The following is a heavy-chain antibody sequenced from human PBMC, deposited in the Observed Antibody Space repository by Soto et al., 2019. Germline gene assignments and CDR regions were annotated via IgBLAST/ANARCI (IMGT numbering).Heavy chain of an antibody. CDR2: INDSGST. V-gene: IGHV4-34*01. CDR1: GGSVSGYY. Sequence: QVQLQQWGAGLLKPSETLSLTCAVYGGSVSGYYWNWIRQPPGKGLEWIGEINDSGSTKYNPSLKSRVTISVDTAKNQYSLKLRSLTAADTSVYYCARDLRGQWLVLGFCQHLGKGTLVTVSS. J-gene: IGHJ1*01. D-gene: IGHD6-19*01. CDR3: ARDLRGQWLVLGFCQH.